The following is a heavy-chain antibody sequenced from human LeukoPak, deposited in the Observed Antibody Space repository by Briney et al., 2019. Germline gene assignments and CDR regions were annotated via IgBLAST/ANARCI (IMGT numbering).Heavy chain of an antibody. J-gene: IGHJ4*02. V-gene: IGHV4-34*01. D-gene: IGHD3-10*01. CDR2: INHSGST. CDR1: GGSFSGYY. CDR3: ARDRYGGYFDY. Sequence: KPSETLSLTCAVYGGSFSGYYWSWIRQPPGKGLEWIGEINHSGSTNYNPSLKGRVTISVDTSKNQFSLKLSSVTAADTAVYYCARDRYGGYFDYWGQGTLVTVSS.